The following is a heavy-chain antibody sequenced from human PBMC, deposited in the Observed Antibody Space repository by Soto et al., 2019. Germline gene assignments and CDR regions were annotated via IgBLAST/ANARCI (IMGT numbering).Heavy chain of an antibody. V-gene: IGHV3-30-3*01. CDR2: ISRDGTNK. CDR1: GFTFNRHA. CDR3: SRSRSGAVADSFDY. D-gene: IGHD3-10*01. J-gene: IGHJ4*02. Sequence: QVQLVASGGGVVHLGRSLTLSCAASGFTFNRHAIHWVRQVPGKGLEWVTVISRDGTNKYFADSVKGRFTISSDNAKNTVFLQMNSMRRGDTAVYYCSRSRSGAVADSFDYWGQGAPV.